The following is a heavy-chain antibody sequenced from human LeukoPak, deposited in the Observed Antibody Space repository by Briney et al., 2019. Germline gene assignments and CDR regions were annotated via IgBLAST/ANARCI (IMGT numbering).Heavy chain of an antibody. V-gene: IGHV1-2*02. CDR3: AREFRTTTWSYDAFDL. CDR1: GYTFTDYY. J-gene: IGHJ3*01. D-gene: IGHD1/OR15-1a*01. CDR2: INPTSGGT. Sequence: ASVTVSCKASGYTFTDYYMHWVRQAPGQGLEWVGWINPTSGGTNYAQKFQDRVTMTRDTSNNTSYMELSRLTSDDTAVYYCAREFRTTTWSYDAFDLWGQGTMVTVSS.